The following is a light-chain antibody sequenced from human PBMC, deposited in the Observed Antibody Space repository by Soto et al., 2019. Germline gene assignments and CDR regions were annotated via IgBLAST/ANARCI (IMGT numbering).Light chain of an antibody. V-gene: IGKV3-15*01. CDR1: QSVSSY. CDR3: QQYNSWPPIT. Sequence: EIVLTQSPATLSLSPGERATLSCRASQSVSSYLAWYQQKPGQAPRLLMYGASTRATGIPDRFSGSGSGTEFTLTISSLQSEDFAVYYCQQYNSWPPITFGQGTRLEIK. CDR2: GAS. J-gene: IGKJ5*01.